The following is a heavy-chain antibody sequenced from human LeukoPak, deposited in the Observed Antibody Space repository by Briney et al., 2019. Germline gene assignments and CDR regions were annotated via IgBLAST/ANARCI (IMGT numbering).Heavy chain of an antibody. Sequence: ASVKVSCKASGYTFTSYDINWVRQATGQGLEWMGWMNPNSGNTGYAQKFQGRVTMTRNTSINTAYMELSSLRFEDTAVHYCARALGGRLHPDDYWGQGTLVTVSS. CDR2: MNPNSGNT. CDR3: ARALGGRLHPDDY. D-gene: IGHD3-16*01. J-gene: IGHJ4*02. V-gene: IGHV1-8*01. CDR1: GYTFTSYD.